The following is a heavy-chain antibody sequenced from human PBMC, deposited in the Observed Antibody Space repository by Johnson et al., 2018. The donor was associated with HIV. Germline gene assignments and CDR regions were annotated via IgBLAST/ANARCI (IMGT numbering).Heavy chain of an antibody. D-gene: IGHD6-13*01. V-gene: IGHV3-30*18. CDR2: ISCVGSHK. CDR3: AKGRAQHLDGGAFDV. Sequence: QVQLVESGGGVVQPGRSLRLYCAASGFTFSSYGMHWVRQAPGKGLEWVTVISCVGSHKYYADSVKGRFTIYRDNSKNTLFLQMHSLGPEDTAVYYCAKGRAQHLDGGAFDVWGQGTMLTVSS. CDR1: GFTFSSYG. J-gene: IGHJ3*01.